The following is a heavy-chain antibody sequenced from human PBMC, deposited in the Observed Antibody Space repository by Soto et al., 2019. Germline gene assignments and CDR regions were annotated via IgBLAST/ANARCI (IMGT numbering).Heavy chain of an antibody. V-gene: IGHV3-21*01. J-gene: IGHJ2*01. CDR3: ASRGIVVGWYFDL. Sequence: GGSLRLSCAASGFTFSSYSMNWVRQTPGKGLEWVSSISSTSSYIYYADSVKGRFTISRDNAKNSLYLQMNNLRAEDTAVYYCASRGIVVGWYFDLWGLGTLVTSPQ. CDR2: ISSTSSYI. D-gene: IGHD3-22*01. CDR1: GFTFSSYS.